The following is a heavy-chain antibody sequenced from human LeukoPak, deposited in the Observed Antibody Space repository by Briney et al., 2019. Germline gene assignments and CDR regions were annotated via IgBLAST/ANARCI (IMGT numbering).Heavy chain of an antibody. CDR2: INHSGST. D-gene: IGHD3-3*01. CDR3: ARGRVTIFGVAIDYFDY. V-gene: IGHV4-34*01. Sequence: SETLSLTCAVYGGSFSGYYWSWIRQPPGKGLEWIGEINHSGSTIYNPSLKSRVTISVDTSKNQFSLKLSSVTAADTAVYYCARGRVTIFGVAIDYFDYWGQGTLVTVSS. CDR1: GGSFSGYY. J-gene: IGHJ4*02.